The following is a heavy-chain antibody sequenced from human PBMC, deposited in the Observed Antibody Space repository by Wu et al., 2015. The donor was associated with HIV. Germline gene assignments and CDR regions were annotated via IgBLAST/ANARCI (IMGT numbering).Heavy chain of an antibody. V-gene: IGHV1-69*12. D-gene: IGHD6-13*01. CDR2: IIPLFDTA. CDR1: GGTFSSFA. CDR3: VRVAGSSWYREFDM. J-gene: IGHJ3*02. Sequence: QVHLVQSGAEVKKPGSSVKVSCKVAGGTFSSFALSWVRQAPGQGFEWVGGIIPLFDTAIPAHKFHDRVTINADESTSTGYMELRSLTYEDTAMYYCVRVAGSSWYREFDMWGRGTMVTVSS.